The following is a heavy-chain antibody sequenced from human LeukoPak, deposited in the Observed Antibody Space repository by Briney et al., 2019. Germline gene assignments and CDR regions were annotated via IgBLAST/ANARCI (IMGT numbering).Heavy chain of an antibody. Sequence: SETLSLTCTVSGGSISSYYWSWIRQPAGKGLEWIGRVYTSGSTNYNPSLKSRVTVSVDTPKNQFSLNLSSVTAADTAVYYCARGPGGSSSSDFDYWGQGTLVTVSS. CDR2: VYTSGST. D-gene: IGHD6-6*01. V-gene: IGHV4-4*07. CDR1: GGSISSYY. J-gene: IGHJ4*02. CDR3: ARGPGGSSSSDFDY.